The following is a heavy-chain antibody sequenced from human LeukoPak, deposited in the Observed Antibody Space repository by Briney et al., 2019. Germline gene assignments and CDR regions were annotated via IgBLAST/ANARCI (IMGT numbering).Heavy chain of an antibody. CDR3: AGIYGAFDI. V-gene: IGHV4-38-2*01. CDR1: GYSISSGYY. J-gene: IGHJ3*02. Sequence: SETLFLTXAVSGYSISSGYYWGWIRQPPGKGLEWIGSIYHSGSTYYNPSLKSRVTISVDTSKNQFSLKLSSVTAADTAVYYCAGIYGAFDIWGRGTMVTVSS. D-gene: IGHD2/OR15-2a*01. CDR2: IYHSGST.